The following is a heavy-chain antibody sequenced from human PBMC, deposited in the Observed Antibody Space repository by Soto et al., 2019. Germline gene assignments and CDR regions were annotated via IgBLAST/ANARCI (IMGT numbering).Heavy chain of an antibody. CDR3: ARASDNEGSYGWHYYCYYGMDV. Sequence: GGSLRLSCAASGFTLSSDSMNWVRQAPGKGLEWVSSISGSSSYIYYADSVKGRFTISRDNAKNSLYLQMNGLRAEDTAVYYCARASDNEGSYGWHYYCYYGMDVWGQGTTVTVSS. D-gene: IGHD5-18*01. CDR2: ISGSSSYI. J-gene: IGHJ6*02. CDR1: GFTLSSDS. V-gene: IGHV3-21*01.